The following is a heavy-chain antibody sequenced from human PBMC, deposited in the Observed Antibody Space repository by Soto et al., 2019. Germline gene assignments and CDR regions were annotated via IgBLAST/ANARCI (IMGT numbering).Heavy chain of an antibody. CDR1: GYTFTSYD. Sequence: QVQLVQSGAEVKKPGASVKVSCKASGYTFTSYDINWVRQATGQGLEWMGWMNPNSGNTGYAQKFQGRVTMTRNTSISTAYMELSSLRSEDTAVYYCAMEGYCSSTSCYGEADYWGQGTLVTVSS. CDR3: AMEGYCSSTSCYGEADY. CDR2: MNPNSGNT. V-gene: IGHV1-8*01. J-gene: IGHJ4*02. D-gene: IGHD2-2*01.